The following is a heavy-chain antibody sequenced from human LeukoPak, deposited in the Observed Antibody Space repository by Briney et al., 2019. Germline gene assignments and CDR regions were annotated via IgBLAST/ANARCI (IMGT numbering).Heavy chain of an antibody. CDR1: GFTFSSHA. CDR2: NNHSGST. V-gene: IGHV4-34*08. J-gene: IGHJ4*02. D-gene: IGHD1-26*01. CDR3: ANGSYYYFDY. Sequence: PGGSLRLSCAASGFTFSSHAMSWVRQPPGKGLEWIGENNHSGSTNYNPSLKSRVTISVDTSKNQFSLKLSSVTAADTAVYYCANGSYYYFDYWGQGTLVTVSS.